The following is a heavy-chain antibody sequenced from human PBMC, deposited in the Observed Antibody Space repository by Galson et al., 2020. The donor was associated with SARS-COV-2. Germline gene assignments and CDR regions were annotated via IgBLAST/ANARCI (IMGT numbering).Heavy chain of an antibody. Sequence: SVKVSCKASGYSFSGNYLHWVRQTPGHGLEWMGWVNPITGGTHLPQKLQGRVTMTRDTPISAVYMELRRLTSDDTALDDCARGGGGSSSADPSYYYYGMDVWGQGTTVTVSS. V-gene: IGHV1-2*02. CDR3: ARGGGGSSSADPSYYYYGMDV. CDR2: VNPITGGT. J-gene: IGHJ6*02. CDR1: GYSFSGNY. D-gene: IGHD2-15*01.